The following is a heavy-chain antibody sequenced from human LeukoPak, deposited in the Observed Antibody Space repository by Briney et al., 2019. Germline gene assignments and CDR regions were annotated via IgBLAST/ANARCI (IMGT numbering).Heavy chain of an antibody. Sequence: PSETLSLTCAVYGGSFSGYYWSWIRQPPGKGLEWIGENNHSGSTNYNPSLKSRVTISVDTVKNQFSLKLSSVTAADTAVYYCAGIVVVPAGIAGEFNWFDPWGQGTLVTVSS. CDR2: NNHSGST. J-gene: IGHJ5*02. V-gene: IGHV4-34*01. D-gene: IGHD2-2*01. CDR1: GGSFSGYY. CDR3: AGIVVVPAGIAGEFNWFDP.